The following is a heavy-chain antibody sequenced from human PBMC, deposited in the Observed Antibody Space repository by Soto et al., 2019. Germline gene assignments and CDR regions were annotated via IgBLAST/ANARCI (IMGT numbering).Heavy chain of an antibody. J-gene: IGHJ5*02. CDR1: GFTFNNYA. CDR3: AIYCSTGRRNWFDP. D-gene: IGHD3-9*01. CDR2: ISSRGDST. V-gene: IGHV3-23*01. Sequence: GGSLRLSCAASGFTFNNYAMSWVRQAPGKGLEWVSAISSRGDSTYYADSARGRFTISRDNSKNTLYLQMSSLRVEDTAVYYFAIYCSTGRRNWFDPWGQGTLVTGSS.